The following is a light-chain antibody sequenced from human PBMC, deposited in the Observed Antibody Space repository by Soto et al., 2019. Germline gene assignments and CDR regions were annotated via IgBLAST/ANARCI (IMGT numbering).Light chain of an antibody. CDR1: QSITSNY. CDR3: QHRSNWPRT. CDR2: GPS. Sequence: EIVLTQSPGTLSLSPGERATLSCRASQSITSNYLAWYQQKPGQAPRLLIYGPSNRATGIPARFSGSGSGTDFTLTISSLEPEDFAVYYCQHRSNWPRTFGQGTKLEIK. J-gene: IGKJ2*01. V-gene: IGKV3-11*01.